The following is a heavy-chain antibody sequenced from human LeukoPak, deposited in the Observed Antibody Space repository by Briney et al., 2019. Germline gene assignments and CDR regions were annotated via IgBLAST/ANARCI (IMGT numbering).Heavy chain of an antibody. CDR2: IYSGGST. D-gene: IGHD2-2*01. Sequence: GGSLRLSCAASGFTVSSNYMSWVRQAPGKGLEWVSVIYSGGSTYYADSVKGRFTISRHNSKNTLYLQMNSLRAEDTAVYYCAKGGEYQLPPDYYGMDVWGQGTTVTVSS. CDR1: GFTVSSNY. V-gene: IGHV3-53*01. CDR3: AKGGEYQLPPDYYGMDV. J-gene: IGHJ6*02.